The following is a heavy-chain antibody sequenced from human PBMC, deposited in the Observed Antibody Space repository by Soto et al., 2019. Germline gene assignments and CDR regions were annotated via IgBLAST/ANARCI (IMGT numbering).Heavy chain of an antibody. V-gene: IGHV3-33*01. CDR2: IWYDGSNK. D-gene: IGHD3-3*01. CDR3: ARDASTIFRVVTRIYYYMDV. CDR1: GFTFSSYG. Sequence: QVQLVESGGGVVQPGRSLRLTCAASGFTFSSYGMHWVRQAPGKGLEWVAVIWYDGSNKYYADSVKGRFTISRDNSKNTLYLQMNSLRAEDTAVYYCARDASTIFRVVTRIYYYMDVWRKGTTVTVSS. J-gene: IGHJ6*03.